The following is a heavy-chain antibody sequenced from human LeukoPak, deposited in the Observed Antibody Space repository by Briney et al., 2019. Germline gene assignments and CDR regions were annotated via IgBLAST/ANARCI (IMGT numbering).Heavy chain of an antibody. CDR3: ARDGYYYDSSLGS. CDR1: EFTFSNYA. V-gene: IGHV3-30*04. Sequence: GRSLRLSCAASEFTFSNYAIHWVRQAPGKGLEWVTIISDDGSGKYYADSVKGRFTISRDNSKNTVYLQMNSLRDDDTAVYFCARDGYYYDSSLGSWGQGTLVTVSS. CDR2: ISDDGSGK. J-gene: IGHJ4*02. D-gene: IGHD3-22*01.